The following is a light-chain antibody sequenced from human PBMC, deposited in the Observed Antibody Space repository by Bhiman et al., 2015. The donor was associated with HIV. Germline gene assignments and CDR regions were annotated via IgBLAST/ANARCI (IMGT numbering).Light chain of an antibody. CDR2: GND. V-gene: IGLV1-44*01. CDR1: ASNIGFNS. J-gene: IGLJ1*01. Sequence: QLVLAQPPSASGTPGQRVTISCSGSASNIGFNSVTWYQQLPGTAPTVLIYGNDLRPSGVPDRFSGSKSGTSASLAITGLQAEDEADYYCQSYDSRLTEVFGTGTKVTVL. CDR3: QSYDSRLTEV.